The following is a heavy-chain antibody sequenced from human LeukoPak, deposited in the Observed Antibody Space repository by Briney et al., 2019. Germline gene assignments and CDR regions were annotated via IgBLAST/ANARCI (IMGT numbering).Heavy chain of an antibody. V-gene: IGHV4-59*01. CDR1: GGSISNYY. D-gene: IGHD3-22*01. J-gene: IGHJ4*02. CDR2: IYYSGST. CDR3: ARKDSSGILDY. Sequence: SETLSLTCTISGGSISNYYWSWIRQPAGKGLEWIGYIYYSGSTNYNPSLKSRVTISVDTSKNQFSLKLSSVTAADTAVYYCARKDSSGILDYWGQGTLVTVSS.